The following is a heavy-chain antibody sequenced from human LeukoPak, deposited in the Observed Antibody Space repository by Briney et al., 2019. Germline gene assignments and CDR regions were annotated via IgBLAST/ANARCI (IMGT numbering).Heavy chain of an antibody. CDR3: AREPTVVTQPSDAFDI. Sequence: SETLSLTCTVSGGPISSGDYYWSWIRQPPGKGLEWIGYIYYSGSTYYNPSLKSRVTISVDTSKNQFSLKLSSVTAADTAVYYCAREPTVVTQPSDAFDIWGQGTMVTVSS. V-gene: IGHV4-30-4*01. CDR1: GGPISSGDYY. J-gene: IGHJ3*02. CDR2: IYYSGST. D-gene: IGHD4-23*01.